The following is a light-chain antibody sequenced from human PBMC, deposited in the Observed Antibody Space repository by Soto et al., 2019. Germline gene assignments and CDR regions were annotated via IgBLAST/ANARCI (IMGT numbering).Light chain of an antibody. CDR3: SSYTDIYTV. CDR2: DVS. J-gene: IGLJ3*02. V-gene: IGLV2-14*03. Sequence: QSALTQPASVSGSPGQSLTISCTGTSSDIGDSNSVSWFQQHPGKAPKLMIYDVSNRPSGVSDRFFGSKSDNTASLTISGLQAEDEADYYCSSYTDIYTVFGGGTKLTVL. CDR1: SSDIGDSNS.